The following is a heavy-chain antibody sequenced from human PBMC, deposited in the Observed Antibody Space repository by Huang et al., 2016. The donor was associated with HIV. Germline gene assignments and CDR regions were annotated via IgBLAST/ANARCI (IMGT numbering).Heavy chain of an antibody. CDR3: ARVDLGFSSDWSNIYFQH. Sequence: QVQLVQSGAEVKVPGASVKVSCKASGYTFTGYYLHWVRQAPGQGLEWRGWINPDKGGTDHAQKVQGRVNRTRDTSISTAYMELRRLRPDDTAVYYCARVDLGFSSDWSNIYFQHWGQGTLVTVSS. J-gene: IGHJ1*01. CDR2: INPDKGGT. D-gene: IGHD6-19*01. V-gene: IGHV1-2*02. CDR1: GYTFTGYY.